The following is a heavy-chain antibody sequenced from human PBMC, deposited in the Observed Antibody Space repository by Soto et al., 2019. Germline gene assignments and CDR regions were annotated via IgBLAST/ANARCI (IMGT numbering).Heavy chain of an antibody. J-gene: IGHJ6*03. CDR3: AKYGSGSYSVYYMDV. CDR1: GFTFSSYA. Sequence: EVQLLESGGGLVQPGGSLRLSCAASGFTFSSYAMSWVRQAPGKGLEWVSAISGSGGSTYYADSVKGRFTISRDNSKNTLYMQMNSLRAEDTAVYYCAKYGSGSYSVYYMDVWGKGTTVTVSS. V-gene: IGHV3-23*01. CDR2: ISGSGGST. D-gene: IGHD3-10*01.